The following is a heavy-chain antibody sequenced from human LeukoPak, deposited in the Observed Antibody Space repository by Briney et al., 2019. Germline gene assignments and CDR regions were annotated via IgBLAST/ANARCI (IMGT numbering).Heavy chain of an antibody. Sequence: GGSLRLSCAASGFTFSSYAMHWVRQAPGKGLEWVAFIRYDGSNKYYADSVKGRFTISRDNSKNTLYLQMNSLRAEDTAVYYCAKGALVGATIDPDAFDIWGQGTMVTVSS. CDR2: IRYDGSNK. CDR3: AKGALVGATIDPDAFDI. CDR1: GFTFSSYA. D-gene: IGHD1-26*01. V-gene: IGHV3-30*02. J-gene: IGHJ3*02.